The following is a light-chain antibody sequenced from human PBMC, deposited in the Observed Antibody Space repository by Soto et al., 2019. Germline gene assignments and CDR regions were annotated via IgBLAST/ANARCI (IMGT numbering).Light chain of an antibody. CDR1: SSDVGAYNS. CDR2: KGT. J-gene: IGLJ1*01. Sequence: QSVLAQPASVSGSPGQSVTISCTGTSSDVGAYNSVSWYQQHPDKAPQLMIYKGTQRPSGVSNRFSGSTSGNAASLTISGLQAGDADDYFCCSSAPESTYVFGTGTKV. V-gene: IGLV2-23*01. CDR3: CSSAPESTYV.